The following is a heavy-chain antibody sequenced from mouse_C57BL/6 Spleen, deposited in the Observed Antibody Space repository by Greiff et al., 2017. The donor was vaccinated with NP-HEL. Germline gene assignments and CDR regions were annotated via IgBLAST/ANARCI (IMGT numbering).Heavy chain of an antibody. CDR1: GFTFSDYG. D-gene: IGHD3-2*02. CDR2: ISNLAYSI. J-gene: IGHJ4*01. Sequence: EVMLVESGGGLVQPGGSLKLSCAASGFTFSDYGMAWVRQAPRKGPEWVAFISNLAYSIYYADTVKGRFTISRENAKNTLYLEMSSLRSEDTAMYYCARIGYDNYYAMDYWGQGTSVTVSS. V-gene: IGHV5-15*04. CDR3: ARIGYDNYYAMDY.